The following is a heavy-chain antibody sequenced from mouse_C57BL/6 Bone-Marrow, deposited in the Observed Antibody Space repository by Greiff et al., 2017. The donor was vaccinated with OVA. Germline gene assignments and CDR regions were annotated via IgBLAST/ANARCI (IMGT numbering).Heavy chain of an antibody. D-gene: IGHD1-1*01. Sequence: EVKLVESGGGLVKPGGSLKLSCAASGFTFSSYAMSWVRQTPEKRLEWVATISDGGSYTYYPDNVKGRFTISRDNAKNNLYLQMSHLKSEDTAMYYCAREMIYYGSSPYWYVDVWGTGTTVTVSS. CDR3: AREMIYYGSSPYWYVDV. J-gene: IGHJ1*03. CDR1: GFTFSSYA. V-gene: IGHV5-4*01. CDR2: ISDGGSYT.